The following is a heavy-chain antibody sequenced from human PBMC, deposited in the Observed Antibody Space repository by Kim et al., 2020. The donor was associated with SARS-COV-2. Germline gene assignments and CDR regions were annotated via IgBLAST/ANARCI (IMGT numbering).Heavy chain of an antibody. CDR3: ARKHSWGYRESFVY. J-gene: IGHJ2*01. CDR1: GFTFSSYA. D-gene: IGHD3-22*01. CDR2: IWYDGSNK. V-gene: IGHV3-30*04. Sequence: GGSLRLSSAASGFTFSSYAMHWVRQAPGKGLEWVAVIWYDGSNKYYADSVKGRFTISRDNSKNTLYLQMNSLRAEDTAVYYCARKHSWGYRESFVYWGRG.